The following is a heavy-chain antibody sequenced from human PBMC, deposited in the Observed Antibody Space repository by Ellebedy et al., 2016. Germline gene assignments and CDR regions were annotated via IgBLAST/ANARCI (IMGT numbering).Heavy chain of an antibody. V-gene: IGHV4-39*01. Sequence: SETLSLTCTVSGGSISTTYYWGWIRQPPGKGLEWIGSIYYGGTTYYNQSLKSRLTISVDTSKNQFSLKLNSVTAADTAVYYCARLPYYYDSSGYYSTQYYFDYWGQGTLVTVSS. CDR3: ARLPYYYDSSGYYSTQYYFDY. CDR1: GGSISTTYY. J-gene: IGHJ4*02. CDR2: IYYGGTT. D-gene: IGHD3-22*01.